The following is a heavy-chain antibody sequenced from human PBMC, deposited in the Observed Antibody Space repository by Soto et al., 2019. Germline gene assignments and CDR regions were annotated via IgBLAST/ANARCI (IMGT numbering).Heavy chain of an antibody. D-gene: IGHD4-4*01. J-gene: IGHJ4*02. V-gene: IGHV4-31*03. CDR1: GASISSGSYY. Sequence: SETLSLTCTVSGASISSGSYYWSWIRQLPGKGLEWIGYISNSGSTYYNPSLKSRVTISVDTSKNQFSLRVSSVTAADTAVYYCASADYSNHVYWGQGTLVTVSS. CDR3: ASADYSNHVY. CDR2: ISNSGST.